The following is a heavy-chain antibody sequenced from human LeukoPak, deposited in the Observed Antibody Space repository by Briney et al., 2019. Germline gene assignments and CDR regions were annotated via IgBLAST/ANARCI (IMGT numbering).Heavy chain of an antibody. V-gene: IGHV4-34*01. CDR3: ARKRSLFWSGYRNYWYFDL. Sequence: SETLSLTCAVYGGSSSGYYWSWIRQPPGKGLEWIGEINHSGSTNYNPSLKSRVTISVDTSKNQFSLKLSSVTAADTAVYYCARKRSLFWSGYRNYWYFDLWGRGTLVTVSS. J-gene: IGHJ2*01. CDR2: INHSGST. D-gene: IGHD3-3*01. CDR1: GGSSSGYY.